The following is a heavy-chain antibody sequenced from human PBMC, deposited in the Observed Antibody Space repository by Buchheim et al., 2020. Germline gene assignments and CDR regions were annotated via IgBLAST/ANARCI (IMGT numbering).Heavy chain of an antibody. CDR3: ARDLSHYDILTGYYYYYYGMDV. CDR1: GFTFSSYS. J-gene: IGHJ6*02. V-gene: IGHV3-48*02. CDR2: ISSSSSTI. D-gene: IGHD3-9*01. Sequence: EVQLVESGGGLVQPGGSLRLSCAASGFTFSSYSMNWVRQAPGKGLEWVSYISSSSSTIYYADSVKGRFTISRDNAKNSLYLPMNSLRDEDTAVYYCARDLSHYDILTGYYYYYYGMDVWGQGTT.